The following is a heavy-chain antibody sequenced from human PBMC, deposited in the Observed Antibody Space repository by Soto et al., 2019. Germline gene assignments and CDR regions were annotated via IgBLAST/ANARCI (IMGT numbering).Heavy chain of an antibody. J-gene: IGHJ4*02. V-gene: IGHV3-30*18. CDR2: ISYDGSNK. Sequence: QVQLVESGGGVVQPGRSLRLSCAASGFTFSSYGMHWVRQAPGKGLEWVAVISYDGSNKYYADSVKGRFTISRDNSKNTLYLQMNSLRAEDTAVYYCAKETYSGPLDYWGQRTVVTVSS. CDR3: AKETYSGPLDY. CDR1: GFTFSSYG. D-gene: IGHD2-15*01.